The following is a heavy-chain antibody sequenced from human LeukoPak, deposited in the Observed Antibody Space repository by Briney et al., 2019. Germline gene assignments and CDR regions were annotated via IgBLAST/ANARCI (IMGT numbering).Heavy chain of an antibody. D-gene: IGHD5-18*01. V-gene: IGHV3-71*01. CDR3: AKHIAYNYGQRFDY. CDR2: IRSKAYGGTA. CDR1: GLTFSDAW. J-gene: IGHJ4*02. Sequence: GGSLRLSCAASGLTFSDAWMTLVRQAPGKGQEWVGVIRSKAYGGTAEYAASVKGRFTISRDDSKSIAYLQMNSLKTEDTAVYYCAKHIAYNYGQRFDYWGQGTLVTVSS.